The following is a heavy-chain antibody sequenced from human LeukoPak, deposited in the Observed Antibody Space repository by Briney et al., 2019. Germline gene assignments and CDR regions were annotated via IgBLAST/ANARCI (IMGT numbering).Heavy chain of an antibody. D-gene: IGHD6-19*01. Sequence: GGSLRLSCAASGFTFSDYFMSWIRQAPGKGLEWVSYISSSGSTIYYADSVKGRFTISRDNAKNSLYLQMNSLRAEDTAVYYCASLGEQWLVQYLHYWGQGTLVTVSS. J-gene: IGHJ4*02. CDR3: ASLGEQWLVQYLHY. CDR1: GFTFSDYF. V-gene: IGHV3-11*01. CDR2: ISSSGSTI.